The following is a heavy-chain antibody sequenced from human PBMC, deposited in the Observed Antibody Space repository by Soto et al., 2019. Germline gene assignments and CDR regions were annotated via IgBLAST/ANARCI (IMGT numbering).Heavy chain of an antibody. CDR3: ATSTGRFSISHRPTYYYSGMDV. CDR2: IIPIFGTA. V-gene: IGHV1-69*13. CDR1: GGTFSSYA. D-gene: IGHD6-13*01. J-gene: IGHJ6*02. Sequence: SVKVSCKASGGTFSSYAISWVRQAPGQGLEWMGGIIPIFGTANYAQKFQGRVTITADESTSTAYMELSSLRSEDTAVYYCATSTGRFSISHRPTYYYSGMDVWGQGTTVTVSS.